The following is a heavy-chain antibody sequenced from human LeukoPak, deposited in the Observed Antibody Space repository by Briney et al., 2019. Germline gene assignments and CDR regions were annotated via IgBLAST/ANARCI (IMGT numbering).Heavy chain of an antibody. CDR3: ARPNDYDSIGYYYYGMDV. CDR2: ISRSSVYI. D-gene: IGHD3-22*01. Sequence: GGSLRLSCADSGFSLSTYSMKWVRQHPGAGLEWVSSISRSSVYIFYVEQVKGRFTISRDNAKNSLYLQMNSLRAEDTAVYYCARPNDYDSIGYYYYGMDVWGQGTTVTVSS. V-gene: IGHV3-21*01. J-gene: IGHJ6*02. CDR1: GFSLSTYS.